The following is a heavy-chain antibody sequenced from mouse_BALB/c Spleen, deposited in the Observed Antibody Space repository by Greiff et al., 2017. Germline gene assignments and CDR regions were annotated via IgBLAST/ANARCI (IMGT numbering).Heavy chain of an antibody. CDR2: ISTYYGDA. CDR1: GFTFTDFA. Sequence: QVQLQQSGADLVRPGVSVKISCKGSGFTFTDFAMHWVKQSHAKSLEWIGVISTYYGDASYTQKFKGQATMTVDKSSSTAYMELARLTSEDSAIYYCARELRAAMGYWGQGTSVTGSS. J-gene: IGHJ4*01. V-gene: IGHV1S137*01. D-gene: IGHD3-1*01. CDR3: ARELRAAMGY.